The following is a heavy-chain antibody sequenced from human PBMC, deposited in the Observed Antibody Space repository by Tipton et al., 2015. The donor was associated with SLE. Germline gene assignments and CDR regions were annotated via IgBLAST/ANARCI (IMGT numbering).Heavy chain of an antibody. CDR2: IYYSGST. J-gene: IGHJ4*02. D-gene: IGHD6-19*01. CDR1: GGSFSGYY. Sequence: TLSLTCAVYGGSFSGYYWSWIRQPPGKGLEWIGSIYYSGSTYYNPSLKSRVTISVDTSKNQFSLKLSSVTAADTAVYYCARGYSSGWGYFDYWGQGTLVTVSS. V-gene: IGHV4-34*01. CDR3: ARGYSSGWGYFDY.